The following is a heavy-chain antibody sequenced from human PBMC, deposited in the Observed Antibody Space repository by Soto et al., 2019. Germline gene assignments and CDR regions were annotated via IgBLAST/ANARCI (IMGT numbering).Heavy chain of an antibody. V-gene: IGHV3-30*18. D-gene: IGHD6-19*01. J-gene: IGHJ5*02. CDR2: ISYDGSNK. CDR1: GFTVSSCH. CDR3: AKDLRYSSGSYGGWFAP. Sequence: GGALRLSCAASGFTVSSCHMHWVRRAPGKSLEGVAVISYDGSNKYYTDSVKVRFTISRDNSKNTLYLQMKSLRAEDTAVYYCAKDLRYSSGSYGGWFAPWRKGTLVT.